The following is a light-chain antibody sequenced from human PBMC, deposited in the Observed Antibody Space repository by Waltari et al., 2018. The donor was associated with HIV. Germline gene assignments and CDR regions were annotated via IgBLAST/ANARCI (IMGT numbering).Light chain of an antibody. J-gene: IGKJ2*01. CDR3: QGGNGY. CDR2: FAS. Sequence: DSPMTKSPSTLSASVGDRVIITCRASQNIQNRMAWYQQKTGKAPKLLIYFASTLQGGGPSRFSGSGSGTEFTLTISSLQPDDFATYYCQGGNGYFGQGTKVEIK. V-gene: IGKV1-5*03. CDR1: QNIQNR.